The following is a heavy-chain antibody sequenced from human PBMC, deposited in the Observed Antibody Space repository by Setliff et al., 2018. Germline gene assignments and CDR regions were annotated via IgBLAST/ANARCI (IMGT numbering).Heavy chain of an antibody. D-gene: IGHD5-18*01. V-gene: IGHV4-59*01. CDR3: VRDRTAYSYGLDV. J-gene: IGHJ6*02. Sequence: PSETLSLTCTVSGGSISPYFWSWIRQPPGKGLEWIGYIYHNGNTNFNPSLKTRVTMSVDPSKNQSALNLRSVTAADTAVYYCVRDRTAYSYGLDVWAQGTTVTVSS. CDR2: IYHNGNT. CDR1: GGSISPYF.